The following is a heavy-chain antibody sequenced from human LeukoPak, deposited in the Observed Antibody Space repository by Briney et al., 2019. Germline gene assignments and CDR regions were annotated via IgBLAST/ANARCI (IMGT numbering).Heavy chain of an antibody. D-gene: IGHD6-13*01. Sequence: SETLSLTCTVSGDSITTYYWSWIRQPPGKGLEWIGYINYIGSTNYNPSLKNRVSISADISKTQFTLRLRSVTAADTAVYFCARGVTAAASPWGQGTLVTVSS. V-gene: IGHV4-59*01. CDR3: ARGVTAAASP. CDR1: GDSITTYY. CDR2: INYIGST. J-gene: IGHJ5*02.